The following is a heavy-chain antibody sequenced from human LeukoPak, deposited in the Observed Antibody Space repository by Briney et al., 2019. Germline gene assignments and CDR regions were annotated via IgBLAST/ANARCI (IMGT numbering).Heavy chain of an antibody. Sequence: GGSLRLSCAASGFTFSSYAMSWVRQAPGKGLEWVSAISGSGGSTYYADSVKGRFTISRDNSKNTLYLQMNSLRAEDTAVYYCAKDLMDYGDYVNAFDIWGQGTMVTVSS. CDR1: GFTFSSYA. V-gene: IGHV3-23*01. CDR3: AKDLMDYGDYVNAFDI. J-gene: IGHJ3*02. CDR2: ISGSGGST. D-gene: IGHD4-17*01.